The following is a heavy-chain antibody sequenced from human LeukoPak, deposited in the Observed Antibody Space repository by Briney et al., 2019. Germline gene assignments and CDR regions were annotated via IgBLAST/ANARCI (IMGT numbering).Heavy chain of an antibody. CDR3: ARGWDESYFDY. D-gene: IGHD1-26*01. Sequence: GGSLRLSCAASGFTFSDYGIHWVRQAPGKGLEWVAVIWSDGSNKYYADSVKGRFTISRDNSKKTLYLQMNSLRVEDTAVYYCARGWDESYFDYWGQGTLVTVSS. CDR1: GFTFSDYG. V-gene: IGHV3-33*01. CDR2: IWSDGSNK. J-gene: IGHJ4*02.